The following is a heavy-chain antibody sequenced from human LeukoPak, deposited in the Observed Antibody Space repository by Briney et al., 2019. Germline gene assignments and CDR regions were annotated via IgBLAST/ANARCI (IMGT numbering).Heavy chain of an antibody. CDR2: VNPNSGNT. Sequence: ASVKVSCKASGYTFTSYDINWVRQATGQGLEWMGWVNPNSGNTGYAQKFQGRVTMTRNTSISTAYMELSSLRSEDTAVYYCARNLLLWFGESSSDCFDPWGQGTLVTVSS. CDR3: ARNLLLWFGESSSDCFDP. D-gene: IGHD3-10*01. J-gene: IGHJ5*02. V-gene: IGHV1-8*01. CDR1: GYTFTSYD.